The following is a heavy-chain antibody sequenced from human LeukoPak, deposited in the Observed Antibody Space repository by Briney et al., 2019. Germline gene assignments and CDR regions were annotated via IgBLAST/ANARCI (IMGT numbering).Heavy chain of an antibody. CDR2: IYYSGST. Sequence: SQTLSLTCTVSGGSISSGDYYWSWIRQPPGKGLEWIGHIYYSGSTYYNPSLKSRVTISVDTSKNQFSLKLSSVTAADTAVYYCARAGRILWFGELLSWGQGTLVTVSS. D-gene: IGHD3-10*01. CDR3: ARAGRILWFGELLS. V-gene: IGHV4-30-4*01. J-gene: IGHJ4*02. CDR1: GGSISSGDYY.